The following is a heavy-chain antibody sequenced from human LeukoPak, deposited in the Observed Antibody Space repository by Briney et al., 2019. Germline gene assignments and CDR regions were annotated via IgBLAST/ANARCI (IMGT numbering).Heavy chain of an antibody. J-gene: IGHJ4*02. Sequence: GGSLRLSCAASGFAFSSYAMHWVRQAPGKGLEWVAVISYDGSNKYYADSVKGRFTISRDNSKNTLYLQMNSLRAEDTAVYYCARDYDFWSGVPGYWGQGTLVTVSS. CDR2: ISYDGSNK. CDR3: ARDYDFWSGVPGY. CDR1: GFAFSSYA. D-gene: IGHD3-3*01. V-gene: IGHV3-30-3*01.